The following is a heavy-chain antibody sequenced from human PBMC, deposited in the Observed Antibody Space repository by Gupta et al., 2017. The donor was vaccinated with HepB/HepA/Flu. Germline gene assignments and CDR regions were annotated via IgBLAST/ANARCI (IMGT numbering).Heavy chain of an antibody. CDR2: INEDGSAK. CDR3: ARGRTVKDY. D-gene: IGHD4-17*01. Sequence: EVQLVESGGGLVQPGGSLRLSCVVSGFPFLTFWMSWVRQAPGKGLEWVANINEDGSAKDYVDSVKGRFTVSRDNAKNSLYLQVNSLRVEDTAVYYCARGRTVKDYWGQGTPVTVSS. CDR1: GFPFLTFW. V-gene: IGHV3-7*01. J-gene: IGHJ4*02.